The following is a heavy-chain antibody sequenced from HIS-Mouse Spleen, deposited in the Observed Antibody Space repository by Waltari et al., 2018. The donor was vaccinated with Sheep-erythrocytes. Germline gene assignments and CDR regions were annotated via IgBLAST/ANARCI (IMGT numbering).Heavy chain of an antibody. J-gene: IGHJ4*02. D-gene: IGHD1-26*01. V-gene: IGHV3-21*01. Sequence: CAASGFTFSSYSMNWVRQAPGKGLEWVSSIGSSRSYIYYADSVTGRFTIYRDKAKNSLYLQMNSLRAEDTAVYYCARVASGATFDYWGQGTLVTVSS. CDR3: ARVASGATFDY. CDR2: IGSSRSYI. CDR1: GFTFSSYS.